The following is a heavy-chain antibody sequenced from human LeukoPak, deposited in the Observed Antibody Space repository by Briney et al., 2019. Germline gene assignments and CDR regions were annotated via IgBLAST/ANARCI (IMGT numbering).Heavy chain of an antibody. V-gene: IGHV3-33*03. Sequence: GRSLRLSRAASGFTFSTYGMHWVRQAPSRGLEWVAIRWSDASEKYYGGSVKGRSTISRDNSNNTVSLQMNSLRAEDTAVYYCARRGSGTSNFDAWGQGTLVTVSS. J-gene: IGHJ4*02. D-gene: IGHD1-26*01. CDR1: GFTFSTYG. CDR3: ARRGSGTSNFDA. CDR2: RWSDASEK.